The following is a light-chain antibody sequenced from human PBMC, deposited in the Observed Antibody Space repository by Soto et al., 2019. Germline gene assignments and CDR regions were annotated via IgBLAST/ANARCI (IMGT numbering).Light chain of an antibody. J-gene: IGKJ5*01. CDR1: QGIGSW. Sequence: DIQMTQSPSSVSASVGDRLTITCRASQGIGSWLAWYQHKAGQAPKLLIYAASSLHSGVPSRFSGSGSGTDFTLTISSLQPEDFATYYCQQANSFPWPFGQGTRLEIK. CDR2: AAS. V-gene: IGKV1-12*02. CDR3: QQANSFPWP.